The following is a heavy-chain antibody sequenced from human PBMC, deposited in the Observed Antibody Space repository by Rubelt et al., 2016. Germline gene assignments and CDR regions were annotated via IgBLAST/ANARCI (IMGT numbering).Heavy chain of an antibody. CDR3: ARGMRWFGENY. CDR1: GYTFTSYA. CDR2: IHPNTENP. D-gene: IGHD3-10*01. Sequence: QVQLVQSGSELKKPGASVKVSCKASGYTFTSYAMNWVRQATGQGLEWMGWIHPNTENPTYAQGFAGRVVCSLDTSVSTQYLKISGRKAEDTAVYYCARGMRWFGENYWGQGTLVTVSS. V-gene: IGHV7-4-1*02. J-gene: IGHJ4*02.